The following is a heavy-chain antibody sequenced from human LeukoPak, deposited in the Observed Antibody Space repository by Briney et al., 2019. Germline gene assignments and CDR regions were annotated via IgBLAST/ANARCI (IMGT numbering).Heavy chain of an antibody. Sequence: KTGGSLRLSCAASGFTFSSYSMNWVRQAPGKGLEWVSSISSSSSYIYYADSVKGRFTISRDNAKNSLYLQMNSLRAEDTAVYYCAREPALEPHFDYWGQGTLVTVSS. D-gene: IGHD3-3*01. CDR1: GFTFSSYS. CDR3: AREPALEPHFDY. J-gene: IGHJ4*02. CDR2: ISSSSSYI. V-gene: IGHV3-21*01.